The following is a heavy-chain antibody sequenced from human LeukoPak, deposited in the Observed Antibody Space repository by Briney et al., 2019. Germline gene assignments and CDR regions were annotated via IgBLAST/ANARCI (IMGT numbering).Heavy chain of an antibody. V-gene: IGHV3-23*01. D-gene: IGHD3-22*01. CDR3: VKDRPNYYGSNGHYYRQNGDY. J-gene: IGHJ4*02. CDR2: ISGSGGST. Sequence: GGSLRLSCAASGFTFSSYAMSWVRQAPGKGLEWVSAISGSGGSTYYADSVKGRFTISRDNSRDTLYLQMNRLRAGDAAIYYCVKDRPNYYGSNGHYYRQNGDYWGQGTLVAVSS. CDR1: GFTFSSYA.